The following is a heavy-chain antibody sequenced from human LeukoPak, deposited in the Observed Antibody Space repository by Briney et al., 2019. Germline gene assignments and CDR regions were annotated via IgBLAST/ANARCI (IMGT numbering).Heavy chain of an antibody. CDR3: ARSGYSYGYLFDY. CDR1: GYTFTNYA. D-gene: IGHD5-18*01. Sequence: ASVKVSCKTSGYTFTNYAMNWVRQAPGQGLEWMGWIHPSTGKPTYAQGFTGRFVFSLDTSVSTAYLQISSLKAEDTAVYYCARSGYSYGYLFDYWGQGTLVTVSS. CDR2: IHPSTGKP. J-gene: IGHJ4*02. V-gene: IGHV7-4-1*02.